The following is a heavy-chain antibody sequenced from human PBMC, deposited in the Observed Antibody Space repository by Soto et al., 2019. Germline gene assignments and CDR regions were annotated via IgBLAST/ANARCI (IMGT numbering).Heavy chain of an antibody. D-gene: IGHD3-10*01. CDR3: ERDPYGLFDS. CDR2: INTYNGNT. CDR1: GYTFTSYG. V-gene: IGHV1-18*03. J-gene: IGHJ4*02. Sequence: QVQLVQSGAEVKTPGASVKVSCKASGYTFTSYGINWVRQAPGQGLEWMGWINTYNGNTNYAQRLQGRVTMTTDTSTSTADMELRSLRSDAMAVYYCERDPYGLFDSWGQGTLVTVSS.